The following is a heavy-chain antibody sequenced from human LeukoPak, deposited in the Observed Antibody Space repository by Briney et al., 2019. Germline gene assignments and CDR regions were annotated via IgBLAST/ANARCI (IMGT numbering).Heavy chain of an antibody. J-gene: IGHJ2*01. Sequence: SETLSLTCTVSSGSISRYYWSWIRQPPGKGLDWIGYIYYTGSTYYNPSLKSRVTISVDTSKNQFSLKLSSVTAADTAVYYCARGLWPWYFDLWGRGTLVTVSS. CDR2: IYYTGST. CDR3: ARGLWPWYFDL. V-gene: IGHV4-59*01. CDR1: SGSISRYY.